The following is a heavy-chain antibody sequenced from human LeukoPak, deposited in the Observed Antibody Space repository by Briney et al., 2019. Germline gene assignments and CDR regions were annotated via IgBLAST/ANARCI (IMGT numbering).Heavy chain of an antibody. CDR3: ARDIVPVAEGRLDP. J-gene: IGHJ5*02. CDR1: GGTFSSYT. Sequence: SVKVSCKASGGTFSSYTISWVRQAPGQGLEWMGRIIPILGIANYAQKFQGRVTITADKSTSTAYMELSSLRSDDTAVYYCARDIVPVAEGRLDPWGQGTLVTVSS. CDR2: IIPILGIA. V-gene: IGHV1-69*04. D-gene: IGHD2-2*01.